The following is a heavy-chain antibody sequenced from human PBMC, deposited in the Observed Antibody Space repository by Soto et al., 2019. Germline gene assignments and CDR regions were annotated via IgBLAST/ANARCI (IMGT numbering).Heavy chain of an antibody. J-gene: IGHJ6*02. V-gene: IGHV4-30-4*01. CDR2: IYYSGST. D-gene: IGHD4-4*01. CDR3: ARTTVTTGGMDV. CDR1: GGSISSGDYY. Sequence: PSETLSLTCTVSGGSISSGDYYWSWIRQPPGKGLEWIGYIYYSGSTYYNPSLKSRVTISVDTSKNQFSLKLSSVTAADTAVYYCARTTVTTGGMDVRGQGTTVTVSS.